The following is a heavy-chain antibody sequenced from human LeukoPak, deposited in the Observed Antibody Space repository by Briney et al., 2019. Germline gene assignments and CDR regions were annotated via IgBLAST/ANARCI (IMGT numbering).Heavy chain of an antibody. CDR3: ARLMITFGGVIAYFDY. CDR1: GGSISSNS. V-gene: IGHV4-59*08. D-gene: IGHD3-16*02. Sequence: SETLSLTCHVSGGSISSNSWSWIRQPPGKGLEWIGYIYYSGSTNYNPSLKSRVTISVDTSKNQFSLKLSSVTAADTAVYYCARLMITFGGVIAYFDYWGQGTLVTVSS. J-gene: IGHJ4*02. CDR2: IYYSGST.